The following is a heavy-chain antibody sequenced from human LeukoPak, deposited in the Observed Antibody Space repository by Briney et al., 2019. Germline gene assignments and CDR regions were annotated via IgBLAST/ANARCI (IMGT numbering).Heavy chain of an antibody. CDR3: ARNGGYNWNYVPYY. V-gene: IGHV1-2*02. D-gene: IGHD1-7*01. Sequence: ASVKVSCKASGYTFTAYYIHWVRQAPGQGLEWMGWINPNNGGTNYAQKFQGRVTMTRDTSISTAYMELSRLRSDDTAVYYCARNGGYNWNYVPYYWGQGTLVTVSS. CDR2: INPNNGGT. J-gene: IGHJ4*02. CDR1: GYTFTAYY.